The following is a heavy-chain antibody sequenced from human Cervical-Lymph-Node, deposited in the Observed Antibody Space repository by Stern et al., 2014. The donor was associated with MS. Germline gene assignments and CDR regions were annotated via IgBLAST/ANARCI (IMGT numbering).Heavy chain of an antibody. CDR2: INHSGST. J-gene: IGHJ5*02. D-gene: IGHD3-10*01. CDR3: ARGGYYPFDP. CDR1: GGSFSGYY. V-gene: IGHV4-34*01. Sequence: QVQLQQWGAGLLKPSETLSLTCAVYGGSFSGYYWSWIRQPPGKGLEWIGEINHSGSTNYNPSLKSRVTISVDTSKNQFSLKPSSVPAADTAVYYCARGGYYPFDPWGQGTLVTVSS.